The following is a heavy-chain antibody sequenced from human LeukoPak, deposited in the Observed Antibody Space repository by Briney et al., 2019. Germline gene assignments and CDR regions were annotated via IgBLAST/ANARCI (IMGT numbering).Heavy chain of an antibody. D-gene: IGHD4-17*01. V-gene: IGHV4-61*09. J-gene: IGHJ5*02. CDR1: GGSVSSGSYY. Sequence: PSETLSLTCTVSGGSVSSGSYYWSWIRQPAGKGLEWIGHIYTSGSTNYNPSLKSRVTISIDASKNQFSLKLNSVTAADTAVYYCARDMVTTKGFDPWGQGTLVTVSS. CDR2: IYTSGST. CDR3: ARDMVTTKGFDP.